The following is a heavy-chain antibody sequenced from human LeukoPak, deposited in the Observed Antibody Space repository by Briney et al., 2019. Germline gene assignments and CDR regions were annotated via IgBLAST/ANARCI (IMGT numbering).Heavy chain of an antibody. CDR2: IIPIFGTA. CDR1: GGTFSSYA. V-gene: IGHV1-69*13. CDR3: ARARTIFGVVPLDY. J-gene: IGHJ4*02. Sequence: GASVKVSCTASGGTFSSYAISWVRQAPGQGLEWMGGIIPIFGTANYAQKFQGRVTITADESTSTAYMELSSLRSEDTAVYYCARARTIFGVVPLDYWGQGTLVTVSS. D-gene: IGHD3-3*01.